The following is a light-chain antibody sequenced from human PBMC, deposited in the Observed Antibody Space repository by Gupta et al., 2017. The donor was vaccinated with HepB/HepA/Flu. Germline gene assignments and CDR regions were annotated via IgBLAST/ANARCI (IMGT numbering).Light chain of an antibody. CDR1: HSRLHHTDGYSY. V-gene: IGKV2-28*01. CDR3: KQSRESPLT. J-gene: IGKJ4*01. Sequence: DIVMTQSPLPLPVTPGQPASISCRSSHSRLHHTDGYSYLDWYLQRPGQSPQLLIYFNSFRASGIPARFSGSGSGTDFTLPISRVEAEDVGAYYCKQSRESPLTFGGGTKVEIK. CDR2: FNS.